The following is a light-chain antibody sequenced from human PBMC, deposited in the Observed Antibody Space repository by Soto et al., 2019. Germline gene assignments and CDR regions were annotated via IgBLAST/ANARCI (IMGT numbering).Light chain of an antibody. J-gene: IGKJ1*01. CDR3: QQYNNWWT. CDR2: GAS. CDR1: QSISSN. Sequence: ETVVTQPPASLSVSPGERATLSCRASQSISSNLAWYQQKPGQAPRLLIYGASTRATGIPARFSGSGSGTEFTLTISRLQSEDFAVYYSQQYNNWWTFGQGTKVDIK. V-gene: IGKV3-15*01.